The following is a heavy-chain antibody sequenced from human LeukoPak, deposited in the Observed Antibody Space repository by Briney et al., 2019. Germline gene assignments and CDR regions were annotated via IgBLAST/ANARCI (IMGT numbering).Heavy chain of an antibody. CDR3: ARNGAARESFDY. CDR2: MNPNSGNT. Sequence: GASVKVSCKASGYTFTSYDINWVRQATGQGLEWMGWMNPNSGNTGYAQKFQGRVTITRNTSISTAYMELSSLRSEDTAVYYCARNGAARESFDYWGQGTLVTVSS. J-gene: IGHJ4*02. CDR1: GYTFTSYD. D-gene: IGHD6-6*01. V-gene: IGHV1-8*03.